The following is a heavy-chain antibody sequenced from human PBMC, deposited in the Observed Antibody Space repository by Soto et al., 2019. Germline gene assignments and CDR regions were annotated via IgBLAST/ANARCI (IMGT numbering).Heavy chain of an antibody. V-gene: IGHV4-30-4*01. CDR2: IYYIGST. D-gene: IGHD2-8*01. CDR1: GGSISSGDYY. CDR3: ARDGYCTNGVCYTVFDY. J-gene: IGHJ4*02. Sequence: SENLSLTCTVSGGSISSGDYYWSWIRQPPRKSMEWIGYIYYIGSTYYNPSLKSRVTISVDTSKNQFSLKLSSVTAADTAVYYCARDGYCTNGVCYTVFDYWGQGTLVTVSS.